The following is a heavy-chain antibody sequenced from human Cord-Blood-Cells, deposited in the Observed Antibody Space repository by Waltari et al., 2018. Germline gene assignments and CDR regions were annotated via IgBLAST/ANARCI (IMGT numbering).Heavy chain of an antibody. CDR3: ARAAEYSSSYYYYGMDV. D-gene: IGHD6-6*01. V-gene: IGHV4-34*01. Sequence: QMQLQQGGAGLWRPWETLSLTCEAHGGSLRGYDWGSIRPPPGKGLEWNGEINDSGTTNSTPSLKSRVTRSVDTSKNQFSLKLSSVTAADTAVYYCARAAEYSSSYYYYGMDVWGQGTTVTVSS. J-gene: IGHJ6*02. CDR1: GGSLRGYD. CDR2: INDSGTT.